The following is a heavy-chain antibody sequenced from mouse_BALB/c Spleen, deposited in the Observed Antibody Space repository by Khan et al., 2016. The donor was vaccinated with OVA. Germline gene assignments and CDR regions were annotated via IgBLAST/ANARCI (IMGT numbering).Heavy chain of an antibody. J-gene: IGHJ2*01. CDR2: FLPGSGNA. Sequence: QVQLQQSGAELMKPGASVKISCKATGYTLSNYWIEWVKQRPGHGLEWIGEFLPGSGNANYNERFKGKATFASDASSNTAYMQLSSLTSEDSAVYFCARVKYSSRDYFDSWGQGTILTVSS. CDR1: GYTLSNYW. V-gene: IGHV1-9*01. CDR3: ARVKYSSRDYFDS. D-gene: IGHD1-1*01.